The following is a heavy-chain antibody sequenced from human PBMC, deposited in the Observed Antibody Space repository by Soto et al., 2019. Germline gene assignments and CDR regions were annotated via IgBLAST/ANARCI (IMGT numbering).Heavy chain of an antibody. J-gene: IGHJ5*02. V-gene: IGHV1-18*01. CDR2: ISAYNGNT. CDR1: GYTFTSYG. D-gene: IGHD5-18*01. CDR3: ARDQSRSYGYSPPQWFDP. Sequence: QVQLVQSGAVVKKPGASVKVSCKASGYTFTSYGISWVRQAPGQGLEWMGWISAYNGNTNYAQKLQGRVTMTTDTSTSTAYMELRSLRSDDTAVYYCARDQSRSYGYSPPQWFDPWGQGTLVTVSS.